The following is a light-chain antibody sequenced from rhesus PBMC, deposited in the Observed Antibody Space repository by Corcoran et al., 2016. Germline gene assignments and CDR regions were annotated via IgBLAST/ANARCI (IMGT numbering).Light chain of an antibody. J-gene: IGLJ1*01. CDR2: EVS. Sequence: QAALTQSPSVSGSPGQSVTISCTGTSSDIGGYNRVSWYQQHPGKAPKLMIYEVSKRPSGVSDRFSGSKSGNTASLTISGLQAEDVADYYCSSYVSTCAYIFGAGTRLTVL. CDR3: SSYVSTCAYI. CDR1: SSDIGGYNR. V-gene: IGLV2-13*02.